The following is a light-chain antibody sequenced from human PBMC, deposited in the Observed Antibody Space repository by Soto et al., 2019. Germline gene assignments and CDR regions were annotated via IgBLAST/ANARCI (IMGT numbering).Light chain of an antibody. V-gene: IGKV3-15*01. J-gene: IGKJ4*01. CDR1: QSISSN. CDR2: DAS. Sequence: ETVMTQSPATLSVSPGERATLSCRASQSISSNLAWYQQKPGQVPRLLIYDASTRAAGIPTGFSGSGSGTDFTLTISSLQPDDFATYYCQQYESYSPLTFGGGTKVDIK. CDR3: QQYESYSPLT.